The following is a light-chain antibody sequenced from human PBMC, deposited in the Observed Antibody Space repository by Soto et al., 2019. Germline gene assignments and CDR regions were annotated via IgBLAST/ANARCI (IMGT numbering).Light chain of an antibody. Sequence: DVVMTQSPLSLPVTLGQPASISCRSSQSLGYSDGNTYLNWFPQRPGQSPRRLIYKVSNRDSGVPDRFSGSGSGIDFALKISKVEAEDVGVYYCMQGTHWPLTFGQGTKLEIK. CDR3: MQGTHWPLT. CDR2: KVS. CDR1: QSLGYSDGNTY. V-gene: IGKV2-30*01. J-gene: IGKJ2*01.